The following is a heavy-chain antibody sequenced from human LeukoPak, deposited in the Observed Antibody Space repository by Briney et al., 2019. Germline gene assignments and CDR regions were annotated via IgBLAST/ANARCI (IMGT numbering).Heavy chain of an antibody. CDR1: GYTFTSYD. D-gene: IGHD5/OR15-5a*01. CDR3: SRVLGVWD. CDR2: MSPNSGNT. Sequence: ASVKVSCKASGYTFTSYDISWVRQATGQGLEWMGWMSPNSGNTGYAQKLQARVTSTSNTSITTAYKELSSLSSAYPAVASSSRVLGVWDWGQGTLVTVSS. V-gene: IGHV1-8*03. J-gene: IGHJ4*02.